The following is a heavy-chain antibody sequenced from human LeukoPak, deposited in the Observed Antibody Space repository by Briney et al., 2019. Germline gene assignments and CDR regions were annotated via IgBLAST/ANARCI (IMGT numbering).Heavy chain of an antibody. CDR1: GFTFSSYG. CDR3: AKVPHGDYAGDY. Sequence: GGSLRLSCAASGFTFSSYGMHWVRQAPGKGLEWVAVITYDGSNKYYADSVKGRFTISRDNSKNTLYLQMNSLRAEDTAVYYCAKVPHGDYAGDYWGQGTLVTVSS. J-gene: IGHJ4*02. CDR2: ITYDGSNK. D-gene: IGHD4-17*01. V-gene: IGHV3-30*18.